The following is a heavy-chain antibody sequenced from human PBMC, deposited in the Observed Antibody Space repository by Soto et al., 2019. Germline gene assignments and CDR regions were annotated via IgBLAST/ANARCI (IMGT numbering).Heavy chain of an antibody. CDR1: GFTVSSYA. J-gene: IGHJ6*02. V-gene: IGHV3-23*01. Sequence: GSLRLSCSASGFTVSSYAMSWVRQAPGKGLEWVSAISGSGGSTYCADSVKGRFTISRDNSKNTLYLQMNSLRAEDTAVYYCAKGPQDGMDVWGQGTTVTVS. CDR3: AKGPQDGMDV. CDR2: ISGSGGST.